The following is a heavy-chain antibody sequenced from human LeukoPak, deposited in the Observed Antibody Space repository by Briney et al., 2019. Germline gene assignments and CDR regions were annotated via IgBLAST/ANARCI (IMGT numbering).Heavy chain of an antibody. V-gene: IGHV1-69*05. J-gene: IGHJ4*02. Sequence: GASVKVSCKASGGTFSSYAISWVRQAPGQGLEWMGRIIPIFGTANYAQKFQGRVTITTDESTSTAYMELSSLRSEDTALYYCARVGHYYDSSGYYGPWGQGTLVTVSS. CDR3: ARVGHYYDSSGYYGP. CDR1: GGTFSSYA. D-gene: IGHD3-22*01. CDR2: IIPIFGTA.